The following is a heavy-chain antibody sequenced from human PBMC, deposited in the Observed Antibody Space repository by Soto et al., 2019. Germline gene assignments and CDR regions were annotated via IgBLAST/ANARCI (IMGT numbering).Heavy chain of an antibody. D-gene: IGHD3-22*01. CDR2: ISAYNGNT. CDR3: ARITYYYDSSGYYPPYYYGMDV. Sequence: QVQLVQSGAEVKKPGASVKVSCKASGYTFTSYGISWVRQAPGQGLEWMGGISAYNGNTNYAQKPQGRVTMTTDTATSTAYMELRSLRSDDTAVYYCARITYYYDSSGYYPPYYYGMDVWGQGTTVTVSS. J-gene: IGHJ6*02. CDR1: GYTFTSYG. V-gene: IGHV1-18*01.